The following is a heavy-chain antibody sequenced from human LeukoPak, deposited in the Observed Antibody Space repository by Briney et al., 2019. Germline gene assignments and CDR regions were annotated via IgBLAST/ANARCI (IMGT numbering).Heavy chain of an antibody. CDR1: GFTFSSYG. V-gene: IGHV3-30*18. D-gene: IGHD1-26*01. CDR2: ISYDGSNK. CDR3: AKDWSGSYFSGDY. Sequence: HSGRSLRLSCAASGFTFSSYGMHWVRQAPGKGLEWVAVISYDGSNKYYADSAKGRFTISRDNSKNTLYLQMNSLRAEDTAVYYCAKDWSGSYFSGDYWGQGTLVTVSS. J-gene: IGHJ4*02.